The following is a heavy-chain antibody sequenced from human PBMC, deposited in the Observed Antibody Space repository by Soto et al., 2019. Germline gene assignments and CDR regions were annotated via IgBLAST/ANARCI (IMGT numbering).Heavy chain of an antibody. CDR3: ARVGEYYYDSSGYYPDAFDI. V-gene: IGHV4-34*01. J-gene: IGHJ3*02. CDR1: GGSFSGYY. D-gene: IGHD3-22*01. CDR2: INHSGST. Sequence: SETLSLTCAVYGGSFSGYYWSWIRQPPGKGLDWIGEINHSGSTNYNPSLKSRVTISVDTSKNQFSLKLSSVTAADTAVYYCARVGEYYYDSSGYYPDAFDIWGQGTMVTVSS.